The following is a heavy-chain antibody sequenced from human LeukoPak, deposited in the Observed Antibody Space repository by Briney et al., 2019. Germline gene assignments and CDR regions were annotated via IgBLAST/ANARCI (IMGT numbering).Heavy chain of an antibody. J-gene: IGHJ1*01. V-gene: IGHV1-2*02. CDR2: IDPYTGNT. CDR3: AREYSASEH. D-gene: IGHD5-12*01. Sequence: ASVKVSCKASGYSFVSYYLHWVRQAPGQGLEWMSWIDPYTGNTHYAQKFQGGLTVTRDTSISTTYMELSWLTSDDTAMYYCAREYSASEHWGQGTLVTVSS. CDR1: GYSFVSYY.